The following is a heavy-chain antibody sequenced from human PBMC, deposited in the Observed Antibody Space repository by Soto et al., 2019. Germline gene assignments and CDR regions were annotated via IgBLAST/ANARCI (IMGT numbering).Heavy chain of an antibody. J-gene: IGHJ1*01. CDR2: MFYSGSP. CDR1: GGSVSSSRYY. V-gene: IGHV4-39*01. CDR3: AGQRRGSSGEREYFED. Sequence: QLQESGPGLVKPSETLSLTCLVSGGSVSSSRYYWGWIRQSPGKGLEWIGTMFYSGSPYYNPSLKRRVTLSVDTSKNQFSLNLNSVTAADTAVYYCAGQRRGSSGEREYFEDWGQGTLVTVSS. D-gene: IGHD3-22*01.